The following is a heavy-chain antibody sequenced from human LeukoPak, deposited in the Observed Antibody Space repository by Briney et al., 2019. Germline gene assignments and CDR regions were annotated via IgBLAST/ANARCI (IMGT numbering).Heavy chain of an antibody. CDR2: IRYDGSNK. Sequence: PGGSLRLSCAASGFTFSSYGMHWVRQAPGKGLEWVAFIRYDGSNKYYADSVKGRFTISRDNSKNTLYLQMNSLRAEDTAVYYCAKDLPPYCSSTSCREANDYWGQGTLVTVSS. J-gene: IGHJ4*02. D-gene: IGHD2-2*01. V-gene: IGHV3-30*02. CDR3: AKDLPPYCSSTSCREANDY. CDR1: GFTFSSYG.